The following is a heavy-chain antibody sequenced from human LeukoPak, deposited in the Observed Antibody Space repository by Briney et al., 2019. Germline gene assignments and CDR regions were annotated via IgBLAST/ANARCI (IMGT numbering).Heavy chain of an antibody. CDR1: GCTFSSYD. V-gene: IGHV1-69*05. D-gene: IGHD2-15*01. J-gene: IGHJ5*02. CDR3: ARGSWSFDP. Sequence: SVKVSCKASGCTFSSYDIRWVRQAPGQGLEWMGGIIPIFGTSNYAQKFQGRVTITTDASISTAYMELSSLTSEDTAVYYCARGSWSFDPWGQGTLVTVSS. CDR2: IIPIFGTS.